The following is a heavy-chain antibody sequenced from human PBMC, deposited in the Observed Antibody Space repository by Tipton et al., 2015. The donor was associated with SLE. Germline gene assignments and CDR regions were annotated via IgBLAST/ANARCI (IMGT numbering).Heavy chain of an antibody. D-gene: IGHD5-12*01. CDR1: GGSVSSVGYY. Sequence: TLSLTCAVSGGSVSSVGYYWSWIRLQPGKGLEWNGYIYYIGSGSTPYNPSLKRRLTISVDTSKNQFSLKLSSVTAADTAVYYCARDRSRGYGSFDDWGQGTLVTVSS. J-gene: IGHJ4*02. V-gene: IGHV4-31*11. CDR3: ARDRSRGYGSFDD. CDR2: IYYIGSGST.